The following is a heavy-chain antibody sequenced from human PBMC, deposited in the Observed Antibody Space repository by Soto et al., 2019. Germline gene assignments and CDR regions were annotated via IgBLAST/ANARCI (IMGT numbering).Heavy chain of an antibody. CDR2: ISAYNGNT. CDR3: AREKERGIVTTPDY. Sequence: QVQLVQSGAEVKKPGASVKVSCKASGYTFTSYGISWVRQAPGQGLEWMGWISAYNGNTKYAQRPQGRVPMTPDTSPSTAYMELRSLRSVDTAVYYCAREKERGIVTTPDYWGQGTLVTVSS. J-gene: IGHJ4*02. D-gene: IGHD4-17*01. V-gene: IGHV1-18*01. CDR1: GYTFTSYG.